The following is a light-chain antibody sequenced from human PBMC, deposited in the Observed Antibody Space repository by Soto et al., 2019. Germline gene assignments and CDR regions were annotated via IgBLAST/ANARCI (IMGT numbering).Light chain of an antibody. J-gene: IGKJ4*01. V-gene: IGKV1-8*01. CDR3: QQYDSYPQT. Sequence: AIRMTQSPSSFSASTGDRVTITCRASQGISSYLAWYQQKPGKAPKLLIYAASTLQSGVPSRFSGSGSGTDFTLTISCLQSEDFATYYWQQYDSYPQTFGGGTKVEIK. CDR1: QGISSY. CDR2: AAS.